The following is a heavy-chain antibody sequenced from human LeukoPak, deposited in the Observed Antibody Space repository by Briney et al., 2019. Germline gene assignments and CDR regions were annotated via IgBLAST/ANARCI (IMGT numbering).Heavy chain of an antibody. CDR2: ISGRAGACNT. V-gene: IGHV3-23*01. J-gene: IGHJ5*02. D-gene: IGHD4-17*01. CDR1: GFIFSDYY. CDR3: AKCPLYGDICANWFDP. Sequence: GGSLRLSCATSGFIFSDYYMSWIRQAPAKGLEWVSGISGRAGACNTYYADSVKGRFTISRDNSKNTLYLQMNSLRPEDTAVYFCAKCPLYGDICANWFDPWGQGTLVTVSS.